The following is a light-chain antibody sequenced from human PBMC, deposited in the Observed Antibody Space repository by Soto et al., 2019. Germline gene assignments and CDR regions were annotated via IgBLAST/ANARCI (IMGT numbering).Light chain of an antibody. CDR3: QQYNRYSGT. J-gene: IGKJ1*01. Sequence: DIQMTQSPSTLSASVGDRVTITCRASQSISNWLAWYQQKPGKAPKLLIYEASSLESVVPSRFSGSGSGTEFTLTISSLQPDDFATYYCQQYNRYSGTFGQGTKVEIK. CDR2: EAS. V-gene: IGKV1-5*03. CDR1: QSISNW.